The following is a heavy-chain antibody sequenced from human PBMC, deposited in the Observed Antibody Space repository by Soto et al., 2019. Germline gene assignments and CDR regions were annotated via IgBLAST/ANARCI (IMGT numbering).Heavy chain of an antibody. D-gene: IGHD3-10*01. CDR1: GFTFSSYG. J-gene: IGHJ6*02. V-gene: IGHV3-33*01. CDR2: IWYDGSNK. Sequence: GGSLRLSCAASGFTFSSYGMHWVRQAPGKGLEWVAVIWYDGSNKYYADSVKGRFTISRDNSKNTLYLQMNSLRAEDTAVYYCARSPSGAGGSGSYGYYGMDVWGQGTTLTVSS. CDR3: ARSPSGAGGSGSYGYYGMDV.